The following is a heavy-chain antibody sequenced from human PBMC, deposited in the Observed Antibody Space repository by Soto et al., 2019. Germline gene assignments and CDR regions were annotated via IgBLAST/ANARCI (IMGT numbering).Heavy chain of an antibody. Sequence: SGTLSLTCTVSGGSISSDYWSWIRQPPGKGLEWIGYIYYSGSTNYNPSLKSRVTISVDTSKNQFSLKLSSVTAADTAVYYCARSRRYCSSTSCYALGYWGQGTLVTVSS. D-gene: IGHD2-2*01. CDR3: ARSRRYCSSTSCYALGY. J-gene: IGHJ4*02. CDR2: IYYSGST. CDR1: GGSISSDY. V-gene: IGHV4-59*08.